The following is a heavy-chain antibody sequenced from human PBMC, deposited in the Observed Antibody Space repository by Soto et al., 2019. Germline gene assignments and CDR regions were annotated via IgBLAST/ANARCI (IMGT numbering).Heavy chain of an antibody. CDR1: GFTFSSYA. J-gene: IGHJ4*02. CDR3: AKLSMVRGVISQGAFDY. D-gene: IGHD3-10*01. CDR2: ISGSGGST. Sequence: GGSLRLSCAASGFTFSSYAMSWVRQAPGKGLEWVSAISGSGGSTYYADSVNGRFTISRDNSKNTLYLQMNSLRAEDTAVYYCAKLSMVRGVISQGAFDYWGQGTLVTVSS. V-gene: IGHV3-23*01.